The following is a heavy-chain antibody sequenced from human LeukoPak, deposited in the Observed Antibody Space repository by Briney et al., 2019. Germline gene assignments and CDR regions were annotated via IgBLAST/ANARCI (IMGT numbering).Heavy chain of an antibody. CDR3: ARSPSSSWPIDY. CDR2: IYYSGNT. D-gene: IGHD6-13*01. V-gene: IGHV4-59*08. CDR1: GGSISNYY. Sequence: SETLSLTCTVSGGSISNYYWSWIRQPPGKGLEWIGYIYYSGNTNYNPSLKSRITMSVDTSKNQFSLKLSSVTAADTAVYYCARSPSSSWPIDYWGQGTLVTVSP. J-gene: IGHJ4*02.